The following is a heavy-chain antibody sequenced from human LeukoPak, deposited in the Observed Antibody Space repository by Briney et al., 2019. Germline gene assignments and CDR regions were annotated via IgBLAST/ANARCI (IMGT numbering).Heavy chain of an antibody. J-gene: IGHJ3*02. CDR3: ARLDATEDAFDI. CDR1: GGSISSYY. CDR2: IYTSGST. V-gene: IGHV4-4*07. D-gene: IGHD1-26*01. Sequence: SETLSLTCTVSGGSISSYYWSWIRQPAGKGLEWIGRIYTSGSTNYNPSLKSRVTISVDTSNNQFSLNLSSVTAADTAVYYCARLDATEDAFDIWGQGTMVTVSS.